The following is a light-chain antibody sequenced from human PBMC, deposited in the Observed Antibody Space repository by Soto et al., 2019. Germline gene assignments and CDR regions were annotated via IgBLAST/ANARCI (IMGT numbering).Light chain of an antibody. CDR2: SVS. V-gene: IGKV3-15*01. Sequence: EIVLTQSPATLSVSPGDRASLSCRASQSVSTILAWYQHKPGQPPRLLFYSVSARASGVPARYSVSGSETDFTLTISSLQSEDLAVYYCQQYHSWPRTFDQGTKVE. J-gene: IGKJ1*01. CDR1: QSVSTI. CDR3: QQYHSWPRT.